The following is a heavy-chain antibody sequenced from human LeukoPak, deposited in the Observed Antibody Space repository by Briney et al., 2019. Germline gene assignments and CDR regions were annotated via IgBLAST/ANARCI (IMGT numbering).Heavy chain of an antibody. CDR1: GFTFKIYS. CDR3: ARERECSTSCAFDS. Sequence: GGSLRLSCAASGFTFKIYSMNWVRQAPGKGLEWVSSISGSSKYIYYADSVKGRFTITRDTARNSLYLQMNSLRGDDTAVYYCARERECSTSCAFDSWGQGTLVTVSS. V-gene: IGHV3-21*01. J-gene: IGHJ4*02. D-gene: IGHD2-2*01. CDR2: ISGSSKYI.